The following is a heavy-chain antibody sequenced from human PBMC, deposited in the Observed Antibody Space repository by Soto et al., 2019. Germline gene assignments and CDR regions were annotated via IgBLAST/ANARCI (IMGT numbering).Heavy chain of an antibody. J-gene: IGHJ4*02. D-gene: IGHD2-21*02. CDR3: ARAVDCEWVDY. CDR1: GGSISSGGYY. Sequence: PSETLSLTCTVSGGSISSGGYYWNWIRQHPGKGLEWIGYIYYSGSTYYNPSLKSRVTISVDTSKNQFSLKLSSVTAADTAVYYCARAVDCEWVDYWGQGTLVTVSS. V-gene: IGHV4-31*03. CDR2: IYYSGST.